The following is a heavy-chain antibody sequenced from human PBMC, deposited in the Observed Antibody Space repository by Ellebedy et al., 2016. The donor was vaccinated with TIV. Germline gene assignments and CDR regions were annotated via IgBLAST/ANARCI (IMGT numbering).Heavy chain of an antibody. V-gene: IGHV3-74*01. CDR3: VSASPTIDY. CDR2: INSDGSDT. CDR1: GLTFSNYW. Sequence: PGGSLRLSCGASGLTFSNYWMHWVRQVPGKGLVWVSRINSDGSDTRYADSVKGRFTISRDNAKNTRYLQMNSLKGEDTAVYYCVSASPTIDYWGQGTLVTVSS. J-gene: IGHJ4*02. D-gene: IGHD1-1*01.